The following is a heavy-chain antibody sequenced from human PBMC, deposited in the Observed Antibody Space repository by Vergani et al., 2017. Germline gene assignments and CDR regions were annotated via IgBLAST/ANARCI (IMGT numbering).Heavy chain of an antibody. D-gene: IGHD2-2*01. CDR3: ARASSVVVPAAISKSYYYYMDV. CDR2: IYHSGST. CDR1: GGSISSGGYS. Sequence: QLQLQESGSGLVKPSQTLSLTCAVSGGSISSGGYSWSWIRQPPGKGLEWIGYIYHSGSTYYNPSLKSRVTISVDRSKSQFSLKLSSVTAADTAVYYCARASSVVVPAAISKSYYYYMDVWGKGTTVTVSS. J-gene: IGHJ6*03. V-gene: IGHV4-30-2*01.